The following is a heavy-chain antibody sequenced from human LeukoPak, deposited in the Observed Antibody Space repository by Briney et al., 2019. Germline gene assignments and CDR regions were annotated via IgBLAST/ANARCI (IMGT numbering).Heavy chain of an antibody. D-gene: IGHD2-15*01. V-gene: IGHV4-39*07. J-gene: IGHJ4*02. CDR2: IYYSGST. CDR3: AREGYCSGGTCYGWIPIDY. Sequence: SETLSLTCTVSGGSISSYYWGWIRQPPGEGLEWIGSIYYSGSTYYNPSLKSRVTISVDTSKNQFSLKLSSVTAADTAVYYCAREGYCSGGTCYGWIPIDYWGQGTLVTVSS. CDR1: GGSISSYY.